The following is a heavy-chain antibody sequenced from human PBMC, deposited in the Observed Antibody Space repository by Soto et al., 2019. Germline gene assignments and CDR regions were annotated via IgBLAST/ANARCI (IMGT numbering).Heavy chain of an antibody. J-gene: IGHJ5*02. CDR3: AREKMVRGVTGWFDP. D-gene: IGHD3-10*01. CDR2: IYYSGST. Sequence: PSETLSLTCTVSGGSISSGGYYWSWIRQHPGKGLEWIGYIYYSGSTCYNPSLKSRVTISVDTSKNQFSLKLSSVTAADTAVYYCAREKMVRGVTGWFDPWGQGTLVTVSS. CDR1: GGSISSGGYY. V-gene: IGHV4-31*03.